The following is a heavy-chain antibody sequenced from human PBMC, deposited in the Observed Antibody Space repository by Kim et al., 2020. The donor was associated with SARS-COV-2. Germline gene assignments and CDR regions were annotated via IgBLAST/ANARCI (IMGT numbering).Heavy chain of an antibody. V-gene: IGHV3-48*01. CDR2: ISSSSDTI. D-gene: IGHD2-8*02. Sequence: GGSLRLSCAASGFTFSSYRMSWVRQAPGKGLEWVSYISSSSDTIYYADSVKGRFTISRDNAKNSLYLQMNSLRAEDTAVYYCARTLARAAGVAFDYWGQGNLCTVSS. CDR1: GFTFSSYR. CDR3: ARTLARAAGVAFDY. J-gene: IGHJ4*02.